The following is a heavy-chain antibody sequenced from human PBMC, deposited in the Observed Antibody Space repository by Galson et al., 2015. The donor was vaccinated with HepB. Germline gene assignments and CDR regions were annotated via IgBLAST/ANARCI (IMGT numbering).Heavy chain of an antibody. V-gene: IGHV4-61*02. CDR3: ARLSASGYCSSTSCLGV. CDR2: IYTSGST. D-gene: IGHD2-2*01. J-gene: IGHJ6*04. Sequence: TLSLTCTVSGGSISSGSYYWSWIRQPAGKGLEWIGRIYTSGSTNYNPSLKSRVTMSVDTSKNQFSLKLSSVTAADTAVYYCARLSASGYCSSTSCLGVWGKGTTVTVSS. CDR1: GGSISSGSYY.